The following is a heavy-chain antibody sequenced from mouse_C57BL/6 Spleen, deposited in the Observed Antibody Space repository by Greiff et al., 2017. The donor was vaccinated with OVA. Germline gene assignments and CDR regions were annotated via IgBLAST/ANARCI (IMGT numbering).Heavy chain of an antibody. CDR1: GFTFSNYW. D-gene: IGHD4-1*01. Sequence: DVKLVESGGGLVQPGGSMKLSCVASGFTFSNYWMTWVSQSPEKGLEWVAQIRLKSDHYATHYAESVKGRFTISRYVSKSRVYLQMYNLRAEDTGIYYCTAPNWDEGRFHYWGQGTTLTVSS. J-gene: IGHJ2*01. V-gene: IGHV6-3*01. CDR3: TAPNWDEGRFHY. CDR2: IRLKSDHYAT.